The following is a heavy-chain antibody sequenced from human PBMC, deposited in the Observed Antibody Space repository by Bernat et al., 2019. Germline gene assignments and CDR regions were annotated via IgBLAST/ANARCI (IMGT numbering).Heavy chain of an antibody. Sequence: EVQLLESGGGLVQPGGSLRLSCAASGFTFSSYAMSWVRQAPGKGLELVSGISGSGGSTYYADSVKGRFTISRDNSKNTLHLQMNSLRAEDTAVYYCAKPDRTYFYGSSVAFDIWGQGTMVTVSS. CDR2: ISGSGGST. V-gene: IGHV3-23*01. CDR1: GFTFSSYA. D-gene: IGHD3-10*01. J-gene: IGHJ3*02. CDR3: AKPDRTYFYGSSVAFDI.